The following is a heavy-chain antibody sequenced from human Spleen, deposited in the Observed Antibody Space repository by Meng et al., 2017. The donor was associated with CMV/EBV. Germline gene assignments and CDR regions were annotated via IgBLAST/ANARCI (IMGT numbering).Heavy chain of an antibody. J-gene: IGHJ4*02. Sequence: GESLKISCATSGFTFKNYDMNWVRQAPGKGLEWLAFIRYDGSIKYNVDSAKGRFTISRDNSENTLYLQMNSLRIEDTALYYCARVRDAYSPLAFWGQGTLVTVSS. CDR2: IRYDGSIK. CDR3: ARVRDAYSPLAF. D-gene: IGHD5-24*01. CDR1: GFTFKNYD. V-gene: IGHV3-30*02.